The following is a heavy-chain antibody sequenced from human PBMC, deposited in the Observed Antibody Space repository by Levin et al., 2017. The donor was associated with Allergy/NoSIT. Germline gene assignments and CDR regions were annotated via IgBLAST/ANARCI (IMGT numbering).Heavy chain of an antibody. J-gene: IGHJ4*02. CDR2: VYYDGNA. CDR3: ARRSGSAPWYYFDH. CDR1: GDSVSSSYYF. D-gene: IGHD1-26*01. V-gene: IGHV4-39*01. Sequence: SQTLSLTCSVSGDSVSSSYYFWGWIRQPPGKGLEWIGTVYYDGNAYYNPSLKSRVSISVDTSKNQFSLRLSSVTAADTAVYYCARRSGSAPWYYFDHWGQGTQVTVSS.